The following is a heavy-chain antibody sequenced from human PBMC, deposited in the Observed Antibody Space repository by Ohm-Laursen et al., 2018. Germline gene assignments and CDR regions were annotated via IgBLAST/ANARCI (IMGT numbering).Heavy chain of an antibody. CDR2: ISSNGGST. Sequence: SLRLSCAASGFTFSDYYMSWIRQAPGKGLEYVSAISSNGGSTYYANSVKGRFTISRDNSKNTLYLQMGSLRAEDMAVYYCARELSSITIFGVAIRGDAFDIWGQGTMVTVSS. V-gene: IGHV3-64*01. D-gene: IGHD3-3*01. CDR3: ARELSSITIFGVAIRGDAFDI. CDR1: GFTFSDYY. J-gene: IGHJ3*02.